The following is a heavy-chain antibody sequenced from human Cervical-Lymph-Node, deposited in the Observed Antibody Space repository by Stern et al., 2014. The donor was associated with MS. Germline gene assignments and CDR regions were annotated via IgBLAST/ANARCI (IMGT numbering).Heavy chain of an antibody. D-gene: IGHD3-10*01. CDR2: IIPIFGKE. V-gene: IGHV1-69*06. Sequence: QVQLVQSGAEVRKPGSSMRVSCKASGGSLSSYPISWVRQAPGQGLEWMGRIIPIFGKEKYAQNFQRRAIFTSDTPQTTIYMQLSNLTSDDTAVYYCARDGGGRGVISYSCDSWGQGSLVTVTS. CDR3: ARDGGGRGVISYSCDS. J-gene: IGHJ4*02. CDR1: GGSLSSYP.